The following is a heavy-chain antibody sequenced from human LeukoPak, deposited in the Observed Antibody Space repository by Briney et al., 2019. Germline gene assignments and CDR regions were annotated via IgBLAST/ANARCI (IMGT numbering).Heavy chain of an antibody. V-gene: IGHV4-59*08. CDR3: ARLSLEYQLQTSYYYYGMDV. CDR1: GGSISSYY. D-gene: IGHD2-2*01. Sequence: SETLSLTCTVSGGSISSYYWSWIRQPPGKGLEWIGYIYYSGSTNYNPSLKSRVTISVDTSKNQFSLKLSSVTAADTAVYYCARLSLEYQLQTSYYYYGMDVWGQGTTVTVS. CDR2: IYYSGST. J-gene: IGHJ6*02.